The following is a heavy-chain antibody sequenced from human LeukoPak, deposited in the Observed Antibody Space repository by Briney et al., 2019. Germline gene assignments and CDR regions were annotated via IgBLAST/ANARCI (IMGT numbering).Heavy chain of an antibody. CDR2: IIPILGIA. CDR3: AREGSITMVRGVIDWFDP. CDR1: GGTFSSYA. J-gene: IGHJ5*02. V-gene: IGHV1-69*04. D-gene: IGHD3-10*01. Sequence: SVKVSCKASGGTFSSYAISWVRQAPGQGLEWMGRIIPILGIANYAQKFQGRVTITADKSTSTAYMELSSLRSEDTAVYHCAREGSITMVRGVIDWFDPWGQGTLVTVSS.